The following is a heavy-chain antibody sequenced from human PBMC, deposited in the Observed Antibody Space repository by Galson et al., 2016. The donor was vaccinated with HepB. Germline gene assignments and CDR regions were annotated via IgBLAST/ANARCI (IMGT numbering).Heavy chain of an antibody. CDR3: ARIAQDRPPYGTAV. J-gene: IGHJ6*02. D-gene: IGHD2-15*01. CDR1: XGSFSSXX. V-gene: IGHV4-59*01. Sequence: LSLTCTVSXGSFSSXXWSWXRQPPGKGLGWIGYRYYIGSTSYNPSLASRVTISVDTSKNQFPLRVSSVTAADXAVFYCARIAQDRPPYGTAVWGQGTTVTVSS. CDR2: RYYIGST.